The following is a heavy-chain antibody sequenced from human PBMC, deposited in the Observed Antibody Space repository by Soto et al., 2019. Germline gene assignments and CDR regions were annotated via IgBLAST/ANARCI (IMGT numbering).Heavy chain of an antibody. CDR3: ARPRGYSSSPVRENWFDP. V-gene: IGHV1-69*12. CDR1: GGTFSSYA. D-gene: IGHD6-6*01. Sequence: QVQLVQSGAEVKKPGSSVKVSCKASGGTFSSYAISWVRQAPGQGLEWMGGIIPIFGTANYAQKFQGRVTITADESTSTAYMELSSLRSEDTAVYYCARPRGYSSSPVRENWFDPWGQGTLVTVSS. J-gene: IGHJ5*02. CDR2: IIPIFGTA.